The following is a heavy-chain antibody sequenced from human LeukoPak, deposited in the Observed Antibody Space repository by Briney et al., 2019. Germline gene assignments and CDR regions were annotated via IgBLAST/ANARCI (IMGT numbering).Heavy chain of an antibody. Sequence: SETPSLTCNVSGGSIGGHTFYWDWIRQPPGKGLEWIATIYYNGNTFYNPSLKSRVAISIDMSKSQFSLHLSSVTAADTAIYYCARLTALAGHRGAFDIWGPGTMVTVSS. D-gene: IGHD6-19*01. CDR1: GGSIGGHTFY. CDR2: IYYNGNT. J-gene: IGHJ3*02. V-gene: IGHV4-39*01. CDR3: ARLTALAGHRGAFDI.